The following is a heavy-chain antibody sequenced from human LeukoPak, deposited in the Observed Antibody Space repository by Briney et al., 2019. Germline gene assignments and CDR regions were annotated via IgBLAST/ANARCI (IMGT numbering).Heavy chain of an antibody. Sequence: SETLSLTCTVSGGSISSYYWSWTRQPPGKGLEWIGYIYYSGSTNYNPSLKSQVTISVDTSKNQFSLKLSSVTAADTAVYYCARVYSSGWYGGWFDPWGQGTLVTVSS. J-gene: IGHJ5*02. D-gene: IGHD6-19*01. CDR2: IYYSGST. V-gene: IGHV4-59*01. CDR3: ARVYSSGWYGGWFDP. CDR1: GGSISSYY.